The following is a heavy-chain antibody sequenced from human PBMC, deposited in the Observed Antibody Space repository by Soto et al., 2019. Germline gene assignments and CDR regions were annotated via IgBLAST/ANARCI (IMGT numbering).Heavy chain of an antibody. V-gene: IGHV3-23*01. CDR3: AKGMVPDQ. CDR1: GFSFRQYA. CDR2: ITATGT. D-gene: IGHD6-13*01. J-gene: IGHJ5*02. Sequence: EVQLLASGGGFVQPGGSLRLSCTASGFSFRQYAMVWVRQAPGKGLEWVSAITATGTHYADSVKGRFTISRDSSKSTLYLDINNLRVEDTAVYYCAKGMVPDQWGQGTLITVSS.